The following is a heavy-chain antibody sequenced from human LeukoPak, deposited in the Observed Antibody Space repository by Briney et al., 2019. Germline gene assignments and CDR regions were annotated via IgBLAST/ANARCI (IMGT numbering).Heavy chain of an antibody. Sequence: ASVKVSCKATGFTFTNYDINWVRQATGQGLEWMGWMNPINGNTGYAQKFQGRVTMTRDTSISTAYMELRSLTSEDTAVYYCARGLYCSGGSCYSDYWGQGTLVTVSS. J-gene: IGHJ4*02. CDR2: MNPINGNT. V-gene: IGHV1-8*01. D-gene: IGHD2-15*01. CDR3: ARGLYCSGGSCYSDY. CDR1: GFTFTNYD.